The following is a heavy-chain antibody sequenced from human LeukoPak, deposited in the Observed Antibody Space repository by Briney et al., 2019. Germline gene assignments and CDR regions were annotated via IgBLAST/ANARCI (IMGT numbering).Heavy chain of an antibody. Sequence: GGSLRLSCAASGFTFGNYAMSWVRQAPGKGLEWDSTITGGGRNTYYADSVKGRFTISRDNSKNTLYLQMNSLRDEDTALYYCAKTPGHTSSWQFDYWGQGTLVTVSS. D-gene: IGHD6-13*01. CDR2: ITGGGRNT. J-gene: IGHJ4*02. CDR1: GFTFGNYA. V-gene: IGHV3-23*01. CDR3: AKTPGHTSSWQFDY.